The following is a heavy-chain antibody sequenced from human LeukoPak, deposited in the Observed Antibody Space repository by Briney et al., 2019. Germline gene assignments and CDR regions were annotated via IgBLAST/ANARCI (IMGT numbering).Heavy chain of an antibody. CDR1: GYTFTSYG. J-gene: IGHJ3*02. Sequence: ASVKVSCKASGYTFTSYGISWVRQAPGQGLEWMGWISAYNGNTNYAQKLQGRVTMTTDTSTSTAYMELSSLRSEDTAVYYCAAGSGSFYYDSSGLAFDIWGQGTMVTVSS. CDR3: AAGSGSFYYDSSGLAFDI. V-gene: IGHV1-18*01. D-gene: IGHD3-22*01. CDR2: ISAYNGNT.